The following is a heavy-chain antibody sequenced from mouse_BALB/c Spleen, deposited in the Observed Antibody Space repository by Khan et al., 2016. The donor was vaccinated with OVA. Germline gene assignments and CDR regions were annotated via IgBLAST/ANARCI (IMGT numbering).Heavy chain of an antibody. V-gene: IGHV1-54*01. J-gene: IGHJ3*01. CDR3: ARGGYGSLAY. CDR2: INPGSGDT. Sequence: QVQLQQSGAELVRPGTSVKVSCKASGYAFNNYMIEWVKQRPGQGLEWIGVINPGSGDTKYNEKIKSKATLTAEKSSNTAYMQLSSLTSDGSAVYFCARGGYGSLAYWGQGTLVTVSA. CDR1: GYAFNNYM. D-gene: IGHD1-1*02.